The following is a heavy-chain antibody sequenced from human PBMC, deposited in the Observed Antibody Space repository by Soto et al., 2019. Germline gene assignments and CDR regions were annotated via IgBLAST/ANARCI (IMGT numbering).Heavy chain of an antibody. V-gene: IGHV6-1*01. D-gene: IGHD2-15*01. CDR3: ARSEEDSDYYYYALDV. CDR1: GDSVSSISVA. J-gene: IGHJ6*02. Sequence: SQTLSLTCVISGDSVSSISVAWNWVRQSPSRGLEWLGRTYYRSRWYSDFAVSVRGRIVINADTSKNQFSLQLNSVTPEDTALYFCARSEEDSDYYYYALDVWGLGTTVSVSS. CDR2: TYYRSRWYS.